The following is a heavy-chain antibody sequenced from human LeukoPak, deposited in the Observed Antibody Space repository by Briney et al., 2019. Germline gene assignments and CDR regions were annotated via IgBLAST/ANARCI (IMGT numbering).Heavy chain of an antibody. CDR3: AKWPEGAMDYFDY. D-gene: IGHD3-16*01. J-gene: IGHJ4*02. V-gene: IGHV3-23*01. CDR2: ISGDGTRT. CDR1: GLSFSSYA. Sequence: GGSLRLSCAASGLSFSSYAMTWARQAPVKGLEWVSAISGDGTRTYYADSVKGRFTISRDNSKNTLYLEMSSLRVEDTAIYYCAKWPEGAMDYFDYWGQGTLVTVSS.